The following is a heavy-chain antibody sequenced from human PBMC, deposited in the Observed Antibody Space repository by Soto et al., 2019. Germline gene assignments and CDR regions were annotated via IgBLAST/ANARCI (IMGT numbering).Heavy chain of an antibody. J-gene: IGHJ6*02. V-gene: IGHV5-51*01. D-gene: IGHD3-16*01. CDR1: GYSFTSYW. CDR2: IYPGDSDT. Sequence: PGEALKISCKGSGYSFTSYWIGWVRQMPGKGLEWMGIIYPGDSDTRYSPSFQGQVTISADKSISTAYLQWSSLKASDTAMYYCARLKQSNTYGMDVWGQGTTVTVSS. CDR3: ARLKQSNTYGMDV.